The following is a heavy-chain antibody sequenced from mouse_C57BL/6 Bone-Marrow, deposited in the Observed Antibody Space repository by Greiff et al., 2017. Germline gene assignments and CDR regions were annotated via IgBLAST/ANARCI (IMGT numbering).Heavy chain of an antibody. D-gene: IGHD1-1*02. CDR2: IYPRIGNT. J-gene: IGHJ1*03. Sequence: QVQLKESGAELARPGASVQLSCKASGYTFTSYGISWVKQRTGQGLAWLGEIYPRIGNTYYNEKFTGKATLTADKSSSTAYMEIRSLTSEDSAVYFCARTGWDWYFDVWGTGTTVTVSS. V-gene: IGHV1-81*01. CDR3: ARTGWDWYFDV. CDR1: GYTFTSYG.